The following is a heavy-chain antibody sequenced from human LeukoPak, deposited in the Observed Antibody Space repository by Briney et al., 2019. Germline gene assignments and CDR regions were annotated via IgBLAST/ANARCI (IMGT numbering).Heavy chain of an antibody. D-gene: IGHD1-26*01. CDR2: IIPTLGIA. Sequence: SVKVSCKASGGTFSSYAISWVRQAPGQGLEWMGRIIPTLGIANYAQKFQGRVTITADKSTSTAYMELSGLRSEDTAVYYCARDREEEVGATGYYFDYWGQGTLVTVSS. J-gene: IGHJ4*02. V-gene: IGHV1-69*04. CDR3: ARDREEEVGATGYYFDY. CDR1: GGTFSSYA.